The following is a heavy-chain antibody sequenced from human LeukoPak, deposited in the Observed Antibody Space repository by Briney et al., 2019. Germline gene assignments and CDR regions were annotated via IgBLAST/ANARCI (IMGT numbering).Heavy chain of an antibody. J-gene: IGHJ4*02. V-gene: IGHV3-48*01. CDR3: ARDFRFAFDN. D-gene: IGHD3-10*01. CDR2: IGIDSGNT. Sequence: GGSLRLSCSASGFLFNDYSMNWVRQAPGKGLEWISYIGIDSGNTHYADSVRGRFVISADRVTNSVYLHMTRLRVDDTAVYYCARDFRFAFDNWGQGTLVTVSS. CDR1: GFLFNDYS.